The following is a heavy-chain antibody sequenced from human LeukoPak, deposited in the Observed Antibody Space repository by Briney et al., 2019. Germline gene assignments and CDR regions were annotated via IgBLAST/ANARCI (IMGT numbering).Heavy chain of an antibody. CDR2: ISYSGST. J-gene: IGHJ3*02. V-gene: IGHV4-59*01. D-gene: IGHD4-17*01. Sequence: IXXPPXXGLEWIGYISYSGSTNYNPSLKSRVTISVDTSKNQFSLKLSSVTAADTAVYYCARDPTTVTKGFDIWGQGTLVTVSS. CDR3: ARDPTTVTKGFDI.